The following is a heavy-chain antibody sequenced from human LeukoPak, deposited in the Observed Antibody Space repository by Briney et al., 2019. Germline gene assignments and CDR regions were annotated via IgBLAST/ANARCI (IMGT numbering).Heavy chain of an antibody. Sequence: GGSLRLSCAASGFTFSSYGMHWVRQAPGKGLEWVAVISYDGSNKYYADSVKGRITISRDDSKNTLYLQMNSLRAEDTAVYYCARGVDYYDSGGTIYYWGQGTLVTVSS. CDR3: ARGVDYYDSGGTIYY. D-gene: IGHD3-22*01. V-gene: IGHV3-30*03. CDR2: ISYDGSNK. J-gene: IGHJ4*02. CDR1: GFTFSSYG.